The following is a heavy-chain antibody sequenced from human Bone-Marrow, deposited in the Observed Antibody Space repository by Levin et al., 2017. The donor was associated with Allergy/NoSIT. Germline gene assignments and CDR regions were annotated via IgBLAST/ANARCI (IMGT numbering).Heavy chain of an antibody. V-gene: IGHV3-48*02. Sequence: EASVKVSCAASGFTFSRYSMHWVRQAPGKGLEWVSYIISSSTTKDYSDSVKGRFTISRDNAKNPLYLQMNSLRDEDTAVYYCAREDNLNAKRALDYWGQGTLVTVSS. CDR1: GFTFSRYS. D-gene: IGHD1-20*01. CDR2: IISSSTTK. CDR3: AREDNLNAKRALDY. J-gene: IGHJ4*02.